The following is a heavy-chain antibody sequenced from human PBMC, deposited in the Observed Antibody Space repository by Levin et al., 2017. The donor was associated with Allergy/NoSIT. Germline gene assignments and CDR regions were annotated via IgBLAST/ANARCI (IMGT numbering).Heavy chain of an antibody. D-gene: IGHD3-16*01. V-gene: IGHV1-69*02. CDR2: IIPILGIA. CDR1: GGTFSSYT. Sequence: GASVKVSCKASGGTFSSYTISWVRQAPGQGLEWMGRIIPILGIANYAQKFQGRVTITADKSTSTAYMELSSLRSEDTAVYYCARVLGVITFGGADAFDIWGQGTMVTVSS. CDR3: ARVLGVITFGGADAFDI. J-gene: IGHJ3*02.